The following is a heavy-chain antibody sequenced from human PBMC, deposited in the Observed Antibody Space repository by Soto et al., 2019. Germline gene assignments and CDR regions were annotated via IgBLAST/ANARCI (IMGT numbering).Heavy chain of an antibody. CDR2: ISYDGSNK. CDR3: ARASIAAAGVGAFDI. Sequence: QVQLVESGGGVVQPGRSLRLSCAASGFTFSSYAMHWVRQAPGKGLEWVAVISYDGSNKYYADSVKGRFTISRDNSKNKLDLQRNSLRAEDTAVYYCARASIAAAGVGAFDIWGQGTMVTVSS. J-gene: IGHJ3*02. V-gene: IGHV3-30-3*01. D-gene: IGHD6-13*01. CDR1: GFTFSSYA.